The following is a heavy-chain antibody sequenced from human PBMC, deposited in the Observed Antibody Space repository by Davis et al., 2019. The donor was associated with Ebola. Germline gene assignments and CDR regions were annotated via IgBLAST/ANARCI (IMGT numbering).Heavy chain of an antibody. D-gene: IGHD1-7*01. V-gene: IGHV1-18*04. Sequence: ASVPVSCKASGYTLTSHGITWARQPPGHGHEAMGWINPHNDNTNYAQTVQGRVIMTSDTATTTAYMELSSLRSEDTAVYYCAADWQNYYFDYWGQGTLVTVSS. CDR3: AADWQNYYFDY. J-gene: IGHJ4*02. CDR1: GYTLTSHG. CDR2: INPHNDNT.